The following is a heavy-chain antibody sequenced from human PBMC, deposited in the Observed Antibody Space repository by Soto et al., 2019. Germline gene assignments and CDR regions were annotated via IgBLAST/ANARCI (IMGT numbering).Heavy chain of an antibody. J-gene: IGHJ4*02. Sequence: PGGSLRLSCSLSGFTFSDYYMSWIRQAPGKGLEWISYITSSGTYTMYADSVKGRFTISRDNAKNSLYLQMNSLRADDTAVYYCARGGDSRGYYFDYWGQGTLVTVSS. CDR3: ARGGDSRGYYFDY. CDR1: GFTFSDYY. V-gene: IGHV3-11*05. D-gene: IGHD2-21*01. CDR2: ITSSGTYT.